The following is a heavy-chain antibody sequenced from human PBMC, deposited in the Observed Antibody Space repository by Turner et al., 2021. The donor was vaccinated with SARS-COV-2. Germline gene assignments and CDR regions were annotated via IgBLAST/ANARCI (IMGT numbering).Heavy chain of an antibody. J-gene: IGHJ5*02. CDR1: GGSLSGYY. Sequence: QVQLQQWGAGLLKPSETLSLTCAVYGGSLSGYYWSWIRQPPGKGLEWIGEINHSGSTNYNPSLKSRVTISVDTSKNQFSLKLSSVTAADTAVYYCAIKLWYISGWYAVDPWGQGTLVTVSS. D-gene: IGHD6-19*01. V-gene: IGHV4-34*01. CDR3: AIKLWYISGWYAVDP. CDR2: INHSGST.